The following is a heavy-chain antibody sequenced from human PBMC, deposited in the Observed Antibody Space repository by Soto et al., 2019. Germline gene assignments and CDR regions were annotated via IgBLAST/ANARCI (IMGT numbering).Heavy chain of an antibody. D-gene: IGHD5-12*01. CDR3: ASTNSSAYDLGGGST. CDR1: GGTFSGYT. J-gene: IGHJ4*02. V-gene: IGHV1-69*02. Sequence: QVQLVQSGAEVKKPGSSVKVSCKASGGTFSGYTITWVRQAPGQGLEWMGRIIPFLDKTNHAQTFQGRVTIPADQSTTPADVELGNLSSEDTDVYYCASTNSSAYDLGGGSTWGQGTLVTVSA. CDR2: IIPFLDKT.